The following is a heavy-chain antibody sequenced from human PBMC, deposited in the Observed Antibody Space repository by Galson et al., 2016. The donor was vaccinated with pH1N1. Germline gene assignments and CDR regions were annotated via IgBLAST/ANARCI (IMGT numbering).Heavy chain of an antibody. CDR1: GFTFSRYG. V-gene: IGHV3-30*18. CDR2: IWYDGNNK. J-gene: IGHJ6*02. Sequence: SLRLSCAASGFTFSRYGMHWVRQAPGKGLEWVAVIWYDGNNKYYADSVKGRFTISRDNSKNTLYLQMNSLRAEDTAMYYCAKDITMVRGASGAIDVWGQGTTVTVSS. D-gene: IGHD3-10*01. CDR3: AKDITMVRGASGAIDV.